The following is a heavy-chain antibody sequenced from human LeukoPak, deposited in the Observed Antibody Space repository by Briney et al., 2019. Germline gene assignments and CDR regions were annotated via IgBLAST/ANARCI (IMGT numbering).Heavy chain of an antibody. Sequence: SETLALTCAVYGGSFSGYYRSWIRQPAGKGLEGIVRIYTSGSNNYNPSLKSRVTISVDTSKNQFSLKLSSVTAADTAMYYCARAVLATKSEHWFDSWGQGTLVTVSS. J-gene: IGHJ5*01. CDR3: ARAVLATKSEHWFDS. D-gene: IGHD2-8*01. CDR2: IYTSGSN. CDR1: GGSFSGYY. V-gene: IGHV4-59*10.